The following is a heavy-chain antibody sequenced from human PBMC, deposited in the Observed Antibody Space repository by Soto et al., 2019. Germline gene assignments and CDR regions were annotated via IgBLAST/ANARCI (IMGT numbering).Heavy chain of an antibody. J-gene: IGHJ6*02. D-gene: IGHD4-4*01. Sequence: HPGGSLRLSCAASGFTFSSYAMHWVRQAPGKGLEWVAVISYDGSNKYYADSVKGRFTISRDNSKNTLYLQMNSLRAEDTAVYYCARPSTVTTDYYYYGMDVWGQGTTVTVSS. CDR2: ISYDGSNK. V-gene: IGHV3-30-3*01. CDR1: GFTFSSYA. CDR3: ARPSTVTTDYYYYGMDV.